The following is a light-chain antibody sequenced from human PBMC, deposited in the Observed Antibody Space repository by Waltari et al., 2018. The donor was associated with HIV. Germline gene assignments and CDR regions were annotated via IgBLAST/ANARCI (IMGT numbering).Light chain of an antibody. CDR1: SSDIGDYDY. J-gene: IGLJ2*01. Sequence: QSALTQPPSASGSPGQSVTISCPGTSSDIGDYDYVSWYQHQPGEAPKLLIYEVLNRPSGVPHRFSGSKSGNTASLTVSGLQAEDEADYYCSSYGGNSNVIFGGGTKLTVL. CDR2: EVL. CDR3: SSYGGNSNVI. V-gene: IGLV2-8*01.